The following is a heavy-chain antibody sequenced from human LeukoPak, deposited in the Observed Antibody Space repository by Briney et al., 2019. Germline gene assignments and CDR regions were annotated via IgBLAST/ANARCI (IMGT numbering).Heavy chain of an antibody. J-gene: IGHJ4*02. CDR3: ARLGTTVTTFSSDY. Sequence: TSETLSLTCTVSGGSISSSSYYWGWIRQPPGKGLEWIGSIFYTGNIFYSPSLKSRVTISIDTSKNQFSPKLSSVTAADTAVYYCARLGTTVTTFSSDYWGQGTLVTVSS. V-gene: IGHV4-39*01. CDR1: GGSISSSSYY. CDR2: IFYTGNI. D-gene: IGHD4-17*01.